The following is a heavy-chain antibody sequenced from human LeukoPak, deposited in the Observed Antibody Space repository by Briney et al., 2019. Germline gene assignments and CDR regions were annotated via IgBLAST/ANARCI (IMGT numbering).Heavy chain of an antibody. CDR3: AKVMGERFGNGAFDI. CDR1: GFTFSSYG. CDR2: IWFDGSNN. J-gene: IGHJ3*02. V-gene: IGHV3-33*06. D-gene: IGHD2-8*01. Sequence: GGSLRLSCVDSGFTFSSYGMHWVRQAPGKGLEWVAVIWFDGSNNYYADSVEGRFTISRDNSKNTLSLQVNSLIAEDTAVYYCAKVMGERFGNGAFDIWGQGTMVTVSS.